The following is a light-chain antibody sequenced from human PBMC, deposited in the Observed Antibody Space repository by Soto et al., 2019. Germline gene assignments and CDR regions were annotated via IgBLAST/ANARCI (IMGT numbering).Light chain of an antibody. V-gene: IGLV1-44*01. CDR1: SSNIGTNT. J-gene: IGLJ2*01. CDR3: AAWDDSLIAVV. CDR2: NND. Sequence: QSVLTQPPSASGAPGQRVTISCSGSSSNIGTNTANWYQQLPGTAPKLLIYNNDQRPSGVPDRFSGSKSGTSASLAISGLQSEDEAEYYCAAWDDSLIAVVFGGGTKLTVL.